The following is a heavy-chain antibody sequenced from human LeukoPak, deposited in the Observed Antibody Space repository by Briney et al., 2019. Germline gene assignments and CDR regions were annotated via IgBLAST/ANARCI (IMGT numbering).Heavy chain of an antibody. CDR2: INPNRGDT. J-gene: IGHJ5*02. Sequence: GASVKVSCKASGYTFTGYYMHWVRQAPGQGLEWMGWINPNRGDTNYAQKFQARVAMTRDTSISTAYMELTLLRSDDTAVYYCARGDYYGSGKVVAAWGQGTLVTVSS. V-gene: IGHV1-2*02. D-gene: IGHD3-10*01. CDR1: GYTFTGYY. CDR3: ARGDYYGSGKVVAA.